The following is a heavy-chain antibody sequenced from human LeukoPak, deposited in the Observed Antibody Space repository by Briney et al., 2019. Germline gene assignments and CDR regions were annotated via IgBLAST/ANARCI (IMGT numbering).Heavy chain of an antibody. D-gene: IGHD3-10*01. CDR1: GYTFTGYY. CDR3: ARNNYYGAGSYRGYFDY. Sequence: ASVKVSCKASGYTFTGYYMHWVRQAPGQGLEWMGRINPNSGGTNYAQKFQGRVTRTRDTSISTAYMELSRLRSDDTAVYYCARNNYYGAGSYRGYFDYWGQGTLVTVSS. V-gene: IGHV1-2*06. CDR2: INPNSGGT. J-gene: IGHJ4*02.